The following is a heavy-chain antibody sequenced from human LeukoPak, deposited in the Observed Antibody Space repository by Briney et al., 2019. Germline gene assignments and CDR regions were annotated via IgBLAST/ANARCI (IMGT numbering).Heavy chain of an antibody. V-gene: IGHV1-2*02. CDR3: ARVYSGYDIHWFDP. J-gene: IGHJ5*02. CDR1: GYIFTGYY. Sequence: ASVKVSCKASGYIFTGYYMHWVRQAPGQGLEWMGWINPNSGDTNYAQKFQGRVTMTRDKSISTAYLQWSSLKASDTAMYYCARVYSGYDIHWFDPWGQGTLVTVSS. D-gene: IGHD5-12*01. CDR2: INPNSGDT.